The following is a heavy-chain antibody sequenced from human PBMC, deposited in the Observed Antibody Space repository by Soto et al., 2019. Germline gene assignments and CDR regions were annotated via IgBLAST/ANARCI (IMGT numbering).Heavy chain of an antibody. J-gene: IGHJ3*01. CDR3: ARGDRGAFDL. CDR1: GFIVNSNY. CDR2: IYSGGYT. Sequence: AGGSLRLSCAASGFIVNSNYMSWVRQVPGKRLEWVSVIYSGGYTHYADSVKGRFTISRHNIKNTLYLQMNSLRAEDTAVYYCARGDRGAFDLWGQGTVVTVSS. D-gene: IGHD1-26*01. V-gene: IGHV3-53*01.